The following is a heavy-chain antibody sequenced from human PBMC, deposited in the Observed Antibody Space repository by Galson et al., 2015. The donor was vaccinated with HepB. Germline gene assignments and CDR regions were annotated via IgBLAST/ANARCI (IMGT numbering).Heavy chain of an antibody. V-gene: IGHV4-31*03. D-gene: IGHD3-3*01. J-gene: IGHJ5*02. Sequence: SLTCTVSGGSISSGDYYWSWIRQHPGKGLEWIGYIYYSGSTYYNPSLKSRVIISVDTSKNQFSLKLSSVTAADTAVYYCARGRKPSLGLEWLLYPWFDPWGQGTLVTVSS. CDR3: ARGRKPSLGLEWLLYPWFDP. CDR1: GGSISSGDYY. CDR2: IYYSGST.